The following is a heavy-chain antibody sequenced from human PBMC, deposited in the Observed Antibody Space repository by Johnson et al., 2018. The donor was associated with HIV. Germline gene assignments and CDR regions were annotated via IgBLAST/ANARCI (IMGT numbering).Heavy chain of an antibody. D-gene: IGHD6-19*01. Sequence: VQLVESGGGLVQPGGSLRLSCAASGFTFSSYWMHWVRQAPGKGLVWVSGISGSGGSTYYADSVKGRFTISRDNSKNTLYLQMNSLRAEDTAWYYCASFCGGGGWYAMGAFDIWGQGTMVTVSS. CDR3: ASFCGGGGWYAMGAFDI. V-gene: IGHV3-23*04. CDR1: GFTFSSYW. CDR2: ISGSGGST. J-gene: IGHJ3*02.